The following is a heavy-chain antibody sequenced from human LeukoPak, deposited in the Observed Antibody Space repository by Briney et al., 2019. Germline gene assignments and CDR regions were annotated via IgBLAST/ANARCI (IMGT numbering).Heavy chain of an antibody. CDR1: GFTFSSYW. CDR2: IKSDGTTT. D-gene: IGHD3-22*01. J-gene: IGHJ1*01. CDR3: TRGQYYSDSSVFSLADYFHH. Sequence: GGSLRLSCAASGFTFSSYWMHWVRQAPGQGPDWVSRIKSDGTTTTYADYVRGRFTISRDNAKNILYLQMNSLRAEDTAVYYCTRGQYYSDSSVFSLADYFHHWGQGALVTVSS. V-gene: IGHV3-74*01.